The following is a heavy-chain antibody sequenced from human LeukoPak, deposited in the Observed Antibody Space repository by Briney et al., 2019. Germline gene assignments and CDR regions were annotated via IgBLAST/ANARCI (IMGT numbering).Heavy chain of an antibody. J-gene: IGHJ5*02. V-gene: IGHV4-61*01. CDR1: GGSVSSGRYY. CDR3: ARGSGSGSYFNGP. D-gene: IGHD3-10*01. Sequence: SETLSLTCTVSGGSVSSGRYYWSWIRQPPGKGLEWIGYFYYSGSTNYHPSLESRVTISVDKSKNQFSLKVNSVTTADTAVYYCARGSGSGSYFNGPWGQGTLVTVSS. CDR2: FYYSGST.